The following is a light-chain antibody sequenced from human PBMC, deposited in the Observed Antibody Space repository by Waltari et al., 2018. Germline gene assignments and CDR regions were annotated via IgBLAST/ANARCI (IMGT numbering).Light chain of an antibody. Sequence: EIVLTQSPGTLCLSPGERATLSCRASQSVNRTLAWYQQKPGQAPRLLIYDASIRATGIPDRFSCSGSGTDFSLTISRLEPEDFVVYYCQKYGTLPATFGQGTKVEIK. CDR3: QKYGTLPAT. CDR2: DAS. V-gene: IGKV3-20*01. CDR1: QSVNRT. J-gene: IGKJ1*01.